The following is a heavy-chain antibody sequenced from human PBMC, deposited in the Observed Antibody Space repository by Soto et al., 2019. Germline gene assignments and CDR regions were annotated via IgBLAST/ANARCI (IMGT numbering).Heavy chain of an antibody. D-gene: IGHD6-13*01. Sequence: SETLSLTCPVSGGSISSYYWSWIRQPPGKGLEWIGYIYYSGSTNYNPSLKSRVTISVDTSKNQFSLKLSSVTAADTAVYYCARGRGIAAAPDVWGKGTTVTVSS. V-gene: IGHV4-59*01. J-gene: IGHJ6*04. CDR1: GGSISSYY. CDR3: ARGRGIAAAPDV. CDR2: IYYSGST.